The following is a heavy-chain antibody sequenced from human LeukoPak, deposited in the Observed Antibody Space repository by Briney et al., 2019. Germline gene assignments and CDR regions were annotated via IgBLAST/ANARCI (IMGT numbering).Heavy chain of an antibody. J-gene: IGHJ6*03. CDR3: ARERSRYCSSTSCYGDYYYYMDV. D-gene: IGHD2-2*01. V-gene: IGHV4-59*01. CDR1: GGSISSYY. CDR2: IYYSGST. Sequence: SETLSLTCTVSGGSISSYYWSWIRQPPGKGLEWIGYIYYSGSTNYNPSLKGRVTISVDTSNNQFSLKLSSVTAADTAVYYCARERSRYCSSTSCYGDYYYYMDVWAKGPRSPSP.